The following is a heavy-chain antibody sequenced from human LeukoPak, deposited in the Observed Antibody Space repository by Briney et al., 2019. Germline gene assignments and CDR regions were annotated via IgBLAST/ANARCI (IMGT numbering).Heavy chain of an antibody. Sequence: SETLSLTCAVYGGSFSGYYWSWIRQPPGKGLEWIGEINHSGSTNYNPSLKSRVTISVDTSKNQFSLKLSSVTAADTAVYYCARAGVAGVGFFDIWGQGTMVTVSS. CDR3: ARAGVAGVGFFDI. V-gene: IGHV4-34*01. J-gene: IGHJ3*02. CDR1: GGSFSGYY. CDR2: INHSGST. D-gene: IGHD6-19*01.